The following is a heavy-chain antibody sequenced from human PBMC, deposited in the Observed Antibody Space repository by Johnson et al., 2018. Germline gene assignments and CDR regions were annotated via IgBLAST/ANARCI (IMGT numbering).Heavy chain of an antibody. CDR1: GFTFGDYA. J-gene: IGHJ3*02. D-gene: IGHD3-22*01. Sequence: VQLVESGGGLVKPGRSLRLSCTASGFTFGDYAMSWFRQAPGKGLEWVGFIRSKAYGGTTEYAASVKGRFTISRDDSKNTVYLQMNSLQTEDTAVDFCTTGDYERSGRLPDDIWGQGTMVTVSS. V-gene: IGHV3-49*05. CDR2: IRSKAYGGTT. CDR3: TTGDYERSGRLPDDI.